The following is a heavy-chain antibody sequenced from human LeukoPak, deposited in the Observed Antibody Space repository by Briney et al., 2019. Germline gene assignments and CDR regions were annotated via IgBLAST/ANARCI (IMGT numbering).Heavy chain of an antibody. V-gene: IGHV3-7*01. CDR1: GFTFSSYW. CDR3: ARDKSIKDIVATTNYFDY. D-gene: IGHD5-12*01. Sequence: PGGSLRLSCAASGFTFSSYWMSWVRQAPGKGLEWVANIKQDGSEKYYVDSVKGRFTISRDNAKNSLYLQMNSLRAEDTAVYYCARDKSIKDIVATTNYFDYWGQGTLVTVSS. J-gene: IGHJ4*02. CDR2: IKQDGSEK.